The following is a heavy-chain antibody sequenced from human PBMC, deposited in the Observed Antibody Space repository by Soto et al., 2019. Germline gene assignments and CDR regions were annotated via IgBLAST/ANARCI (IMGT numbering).Heavy chain of an antibody. D-gene: IGHD2-15*01. J-gene: IGHJ4*02. V-gene: IGHV4-39*01. Sequence: QVQLQESGPGLVKPSETLSLTCTVTGGSINSATYYWDWIRQPLGKGLEWIGSIYYSGFTYYNPSLKSRVTMSVDTSKNQFSLRLNSVTAADTAVYYCARRVYGATYPAHYDYWGQGTLVAVSS. CDR2: IYYSGFT. CDR3: ARRVYGATYPAHYDY. CDR1: GGSINSATYY.